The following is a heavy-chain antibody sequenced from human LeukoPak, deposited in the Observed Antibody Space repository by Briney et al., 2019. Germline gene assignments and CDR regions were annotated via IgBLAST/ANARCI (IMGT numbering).Heavy chain of an antibody. D-gene: IGHD6-19*01. CDR1: GFIVSNYY. Sequence: PGGSLRLSCAASGFIVSNYYMSWVRQAPGKGLEWVSVIYSSGGTFYSDPVKGRFTISRDYSKNTLYLQMNSLRADDTAVYYCARDSSGPAFWGQGTLVTVSS. V-gene: IGHV3-53*01. CDR3: ARDSSGPAF. CDR2: IYSSGGT. J-gene: IGHJ4*02.